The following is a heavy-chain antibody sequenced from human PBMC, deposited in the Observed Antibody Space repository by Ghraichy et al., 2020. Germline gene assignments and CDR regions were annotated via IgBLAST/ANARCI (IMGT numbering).Heavy chain of an antibody. V-gene: IGHV5-51*01. J-gene: IGHJ6*02. D-gene: IGHD2-15*01. CDR1: GNSFTGKW. Sequence: GESLNISCRDSGNSFTGKWIAWVRQMPGKGLEWMGIIYPGDSDTRYSPSFQGQVTISADKSISTAYLQWSSLKASDTAIYYCARGEGYCLGGGCYPFYGMDVWGQGTTVTVSS. CDR2: IYPGDSDT. CDR3: ARGEGYCLGGGCYPFYGMDV.